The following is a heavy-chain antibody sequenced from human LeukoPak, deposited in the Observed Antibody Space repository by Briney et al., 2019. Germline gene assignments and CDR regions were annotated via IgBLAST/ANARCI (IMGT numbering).Heavy chain of an antibody. CDR2: INHSGST. CDR1: GGSFSGYY. Sequence: SETLSLTCAVYGGSFSGYYWSWIRQPPGKGLEWIGEINHSGSTNYNPSLKSRVTISVDTSKNQFSLKLSPVTAADTAVYYCATSTGGYFDWSGGYFDYWGQGTLVTVSS. V-gene: IGHV4-34*01. J-gene: IGHJ4*02. D-gene: IGHD3-9*01. CDR3: ATSTGGYFDWSGGYFDY.